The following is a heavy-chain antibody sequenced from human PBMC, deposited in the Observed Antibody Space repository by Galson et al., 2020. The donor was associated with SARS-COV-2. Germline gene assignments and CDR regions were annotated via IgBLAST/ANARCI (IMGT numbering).Heavy chain of an antibody. CDR1: GFTFSSYG. D-gene: IGHD3-3*01. CDR2: IWYDGSSK. J-gene: IGHJ6*03. V-gene: IGHV3-33*07. CDR3: ARDSGFWSGYYMDV. Sequence: GGSLRLSCAASGFTFSSYGMSWVRQAPGKGLEWVAVIWYDGSSKYYADSVKGRFTISRDNSKNTLYLQMNSLRAEDTAVYYCARDSGFWSGYYMDVWGKGTTVTVSS.